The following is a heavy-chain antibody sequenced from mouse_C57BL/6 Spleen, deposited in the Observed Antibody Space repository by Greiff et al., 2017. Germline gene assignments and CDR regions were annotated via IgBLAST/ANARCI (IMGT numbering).Heavy chain of an antibody. J-gene: IGHJ3*01. Sequence: SGPELVKPGASVKISCKASGYAFSSSWMNWVKQRPGKGLEWIGRIYPGDGDTNYNGKFKGKATLTADKSSSTAYMQLSSLTSEDSAVYFCASDGYWFAYWGQGTLVTVSA. V-gene: IGHV1-82*01. CDR1: GYAFSSSW. D-gene: IGHD2-3*01. CDR3: ASDGYWFAY. CDR2: IYPGDGDT.